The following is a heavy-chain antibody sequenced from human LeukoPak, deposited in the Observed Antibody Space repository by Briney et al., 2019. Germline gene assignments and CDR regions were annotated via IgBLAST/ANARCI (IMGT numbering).Heavy chain of an antibody. D-gene: IGHD6-13*01. Sequence: EASETLSLTCTVSGGSISSSSYYWGWIRQPPGKGLEWIGSIYYSGSTYYNPSLKSRVTISVDTSKNQFSLKLSSVTAADTAVYYCARGKPGSSSWPRIYYYYMDVWGKGTTVTVSS. CDR1: GGSISSSSYY. J-gene: IGHJ6*03. CDR2: IYYSGST. CDR3: ARGKPGSSSWPRIYYYYMDV. V-gene: IGHV4-39*07.